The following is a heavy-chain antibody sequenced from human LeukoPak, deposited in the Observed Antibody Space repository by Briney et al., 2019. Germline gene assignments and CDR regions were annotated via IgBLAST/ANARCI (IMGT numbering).Heavy chain of an antibody. V-gene: IGHV3-21*01. CDR2: IDSSTTRM. D-gene: IGHD2/OR15-2a*01. CDR1: GFIFSNYG. J-gene: IGHJ1*01. CDR3: VRGGTYCDSTCKGADF. Sequence: PGGSLRLSCAASGFIFSNYGMNWVRQAPGKGLEWVSAIDSSTTRMYYANSVRGRFTISRDNAKNSVDLQMNSLRAEDTAVYYCVRGGTYCDSTCKGADFWGQGTLVAVSS.